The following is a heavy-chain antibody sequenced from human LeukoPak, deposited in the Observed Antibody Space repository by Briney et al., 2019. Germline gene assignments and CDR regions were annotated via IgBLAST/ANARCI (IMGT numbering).Heavy chain of an antibody. D-gene: IGHD6-13*01. Sequence: GGSLRLSCAASGFTFSSYSMNWVRQAPGKGLEWVPSISSSSSYIYYADSVKGRFTISRDNAKNTLYLQMNSLRAEDTAVYYCARDISSWYYFDDWGQGTPVTVSS. V-gene: IGHV3-21*01. CDR2: ISSSSSYI. J-gene: IGHJ4*02. CDR1: GFTFSSYS. CDR3: ARDISSWYYFDD.